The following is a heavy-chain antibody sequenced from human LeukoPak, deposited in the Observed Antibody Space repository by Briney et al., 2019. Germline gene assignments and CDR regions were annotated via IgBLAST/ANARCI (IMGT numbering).Heavy chain of an antibody. J-gene: IGHJ4*02. D-gene: IGHD3-9*01. CDR3: ARAADTLQVLGY. CDR2: MYPNSGNT. V-gene: IGHV1-8*01. Sequence: ASVKVSCKASGYTFTSYDINWVRQATGQGLEWMGWMYPNSGNTGYAQKFQGRVTMTRNTSISTAYMELSSLRSEDTAVYYCARAADTLQVLGYWGQGTLVTVSS. CDR1: GYTFTSYD.